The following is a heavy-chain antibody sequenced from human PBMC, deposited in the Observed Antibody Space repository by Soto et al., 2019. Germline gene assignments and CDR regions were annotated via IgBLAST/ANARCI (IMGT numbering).Heavy chain of an antibody. CDR2: IYYSGST. Sequence: PSETLSLTCTVSGGSISSCGYYWSWIRQHPGKGLEWIGYIYYSGSTYYNPSLKSRVTISVDTSKNQFSLKLSSVTAADTAVYYCAREDSSRTLWGQGTLVSVPS. D-gene: IGHD3-22*01. CDR1: GGSISSCGYY. J-gene: IGHJ4*02. CDR3: AREDSSRTL. V-gene: IGHV4-31*03.